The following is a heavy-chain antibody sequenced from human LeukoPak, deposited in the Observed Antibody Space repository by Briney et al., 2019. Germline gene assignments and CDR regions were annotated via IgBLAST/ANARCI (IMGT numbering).Heavy chain of an antibody. CDR1: GFTYSSYG. CDR3: ANALLKMATPYYFDY. Sequence: GGSLRLSCAASGFTYSSYGMSWVRHAPGKGLEWVSAISGSGGSTYYADSVKGRFTISRDNSKNTLYLQMHSLRAEDTAVYYCANALLKMATPYYFDYWGQGTLVTVSS. J-gene: IGHJ4*02. CDR2: ISGSGGST. V-gene: IGHV3-23*01. D-gene: IGHD5-24*01.